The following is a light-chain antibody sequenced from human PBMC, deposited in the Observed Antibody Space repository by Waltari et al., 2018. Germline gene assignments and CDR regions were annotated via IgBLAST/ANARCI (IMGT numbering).Light chain of an antibody. CDR2: WTS. Sequence: DIVMTQSPESLAVSLGERATINCKSSLSLLYNSNNKNYLAWYQQKPGQPPKLRIYWTSTQESGVPELFSGSGSRTDFTLTISSLQAEDVAVYFCQQYYNTPLTFGPGTKVDVK. CDR1: LSLLYNSNNKNY. J-gene: IGKJ3*01. CDR3: QQYYNTPLT. V-gene: IGKV4-1*01.